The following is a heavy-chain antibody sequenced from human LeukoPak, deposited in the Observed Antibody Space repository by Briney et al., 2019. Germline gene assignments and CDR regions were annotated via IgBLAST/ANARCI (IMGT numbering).Heavy chain of an antibody. Sequence: GASVKVSCKASGYSFISHDINWVRQATGQGLEWMGWMNPNSGNTGYAQKFQGRLTITRNTPITTAYMELSSLRSEDTAVYYCARAIIADRRGSWFDPWGQGTLVTVSS. CDR3: ARAIIADRRGSWFDP. J-gene: IGHJ5*02. V-gene: IGHV1-8*03. CDR1: GYSFISHD. D-gene: IGHD6-6*01. CDR2: MNPNSGNT.